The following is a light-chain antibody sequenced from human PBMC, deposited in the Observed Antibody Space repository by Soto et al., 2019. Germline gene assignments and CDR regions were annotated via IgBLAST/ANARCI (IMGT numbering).Light chain of an antibody. CDR1: SSNIGAGYD. CDR3: QSYDSSLRGSV. V-gene: IGLV1-40*01. J-gene: IGLJ1*01. Sequence: QSLLTQPPSVSGAPGQRVTISCTGSSSNIGAGYDVHWYQQLPGTAPKLLIYDNTNRPSGVPDRFSGSKSGTSASLAITGLQAEDEADYYCQSYDSSLRGSVFGSGTQLTVL. CDR2: DNT.